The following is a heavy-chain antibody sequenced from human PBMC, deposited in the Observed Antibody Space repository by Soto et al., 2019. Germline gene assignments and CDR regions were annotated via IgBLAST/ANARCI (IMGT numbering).Heavy chain of an antibody. J-gene: IGHJ4*02. CDR2: ARNKVSSYTT. V-gene: IGHV3-72*01. CDR1: GFIFSDQY. D-gene: IGHD2-8*01. Sequence: PGGSLRLSCAASGFIFSDQYMDWVCQAPGKGLEWVGRARNKVSSYTTAYAASVEGRFTISRDDSRNSLYLQMNNLKAEDTAVYFCARLMGTSFDLWGQGTLVTVSS. CDR3: ARLMGTSFDL.